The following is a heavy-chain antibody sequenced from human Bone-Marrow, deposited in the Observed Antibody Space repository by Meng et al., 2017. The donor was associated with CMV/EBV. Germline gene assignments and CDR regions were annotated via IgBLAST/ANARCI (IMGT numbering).Heavy chain of an antibody. J-gene: IGHJ6*02. CDR3: ARVLGEYSGSWGPMDV. D-gene: IGHD1-26*01. CDR1: GFTFSTYA. CDR2: ISYDGSNK. V-gene: IGHV3-30-3*01. Sequence: GGSLRLSCAASGFTFSTYAMHWVRQAPGKGLEWVAVISYDGSNKYDADSVKGRFTISRDNSKSTLYLQMNSLRAGDTAVYYCARVLGEYSGSWGPMDVWGQGPTVTGSS.